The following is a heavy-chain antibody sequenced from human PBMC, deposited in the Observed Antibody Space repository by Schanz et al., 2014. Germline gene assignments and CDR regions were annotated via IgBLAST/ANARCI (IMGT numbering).Heavy chain of an antibody. D-gene: IGHD6-13*01. CDR1: GFTFNSYA. Sequence: VQMVESGGGVVQPGRSLRLSCAASGFTFNSYAMTWVRQAPGKGLEWVSSISHSGGSKYYADSVKGRFTISRDNAKNSLYLQMNSLRAEDTAVDYCAREQIMAAAGLVDYWGHGTLVTVSS. J-gene: IGHJ4*01. V-gene: IGHV3-23*04. CDR2: ISHSGGSK. CDR3: AREQIMAAAGLVDY.